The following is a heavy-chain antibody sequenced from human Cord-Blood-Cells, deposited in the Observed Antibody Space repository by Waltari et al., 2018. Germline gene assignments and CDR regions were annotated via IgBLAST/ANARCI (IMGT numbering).Heavy chain of an antibody. D-gene: IGHD3-22*01. Sequence: EVQLVESGGGLVQPGRSLRLSCAASGFTFDAYALHWVRQDPGKGLEWVSGISWNSGSIGYADSVKGRFTISRDNAKNSLYLQMNSLRAEDTALYYCAKGGGPYYYDSSGSDYWGQGTLVTVSS. J-gene: IGHJ4*02. CDR3: AKGGGPYYYDSSGSDY. V-gene: IGHV3-9*01. CDR1: GFTFDAYA. CDR2: ISWNSGSI.